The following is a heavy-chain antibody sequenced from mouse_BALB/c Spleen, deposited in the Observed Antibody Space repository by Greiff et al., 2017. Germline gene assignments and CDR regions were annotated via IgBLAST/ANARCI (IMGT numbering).Heavy chain of an antibody. CDR2: IDPSDSYT. Sequence: QVQLQQPGAELVKPGASVKLSCKASGYTFTSYWMHWVKQRPGQGLEWIGEIDPSDSYTNYNQKFKGKATLTVDKSSSTAYMQLSSLTSEDSAVYYCARSYNYGNYFDYWGKGTTLTVSS. J-gene: IGHJ2*01. CDR3: ARSYNYGNYFDY. CDR1: GYTFTSYW. V-gene: IGHV1-69*02. D-gene: IGHD2-1*01.